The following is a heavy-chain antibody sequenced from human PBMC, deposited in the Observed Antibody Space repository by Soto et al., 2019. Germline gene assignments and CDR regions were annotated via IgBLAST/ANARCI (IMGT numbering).Heavy chain of an antibody. CDR2: IFYTGST. J-gene: IGHJ5*02. CDR1: GGFVNSVNNY. Sequence: QVHLQESGPGLVKPSQTLSLTCTVSGGFVNSVNNYWSWIRQPPGKGLEWLGYIFYTGSTYYNPSFKSRITISIATSKNRFSLKLPSVTAADTAVYYCARVPFPIFGVPDPPVGWFAPWGQGTLVTVSS. V-gene: IGHV4-30-4*01. D-gene: IGHD3-3*01. CDR3: ARVPFPIFGVPDPPVGWFAP.